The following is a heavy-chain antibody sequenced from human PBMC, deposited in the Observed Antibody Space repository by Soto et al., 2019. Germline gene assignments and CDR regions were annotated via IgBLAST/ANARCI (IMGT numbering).Heavy chain of an antibody. V-gene: IGHV1-69*12. CDR3: ARGNHRWLQLWYFDL. CDR2: IIPIFGTV. J-gene: IGHJ2*01. CDR1: GGTFSSYA. Sequence: QVQLVQSGAEVKKPGSSVKVSCKASGGTFSSYAISWVRQAPVQGLEWMGGIIPIFGTVNYAQKFQGRVTITADESTSTAYMELSSLRSEDTAVYYCARGNHRWLQLWYFDLWGRGTLVTVSS. D-gene: IGHD5-12*01.